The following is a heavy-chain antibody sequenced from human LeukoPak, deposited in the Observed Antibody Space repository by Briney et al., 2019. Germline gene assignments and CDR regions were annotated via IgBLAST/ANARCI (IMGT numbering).Heavy chain of an antibody. CDR3: ARDDGIEYSSSSARYFDL. D-gene: IGHD6-6*01. V-gene: IGHV3-53*01. Sequence: IYGDDETNYADSVKGRFTISRDNSKNTLYLQMNSLRADDTAVYYCARDDGIEYSSSSARYFDLWGRGTLVTVSS. CDR2: IYGDDET. J-gene: IGHJ2*01.